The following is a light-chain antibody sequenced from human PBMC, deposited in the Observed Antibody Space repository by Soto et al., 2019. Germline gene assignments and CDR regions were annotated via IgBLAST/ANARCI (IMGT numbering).Light chain of an antibody. CDR3: LQALETPRT. J-gene: IGKJ1*01. V-gene: IGKV2-28*01. CDR1: QSLLYRNGYHY. Sequence: DIVMIQSPLSLPVTPGESASISCRSSQSLLYRNGYHYLDWYVQKPGQSPQLLISLGSSRASGVPDRFSGSGSGTDFTLKISRVEAEDVGLYYCLQALETPRTFGQGTRVQIK. CDR2: LGS.